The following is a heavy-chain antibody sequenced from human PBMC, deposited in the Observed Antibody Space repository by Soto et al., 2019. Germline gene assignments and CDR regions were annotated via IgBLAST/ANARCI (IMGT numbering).Heavy chain of an antibody. D-gene: IGHD6-6*01. CDR1: GGSISSYY. CDR3: ARVGLGAARGAFDY. CDR2: IYYSGST. J-gene: IGHJ4*02. Sequence: SETLSLTCTVSGGSISSYYWSWIRQPPGKGLEWIRYIYYSGSTNYNPSLKSRVTISVDTSKNQFSLKLSSVTAADTAVYYCARVGLGAARGAFDYWGQGTLVTVSS. V-gene: IGHV4-59*01.